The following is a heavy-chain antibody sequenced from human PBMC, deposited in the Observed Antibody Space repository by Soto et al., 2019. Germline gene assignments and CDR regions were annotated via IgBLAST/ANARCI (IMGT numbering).Heavy chain of an antibody. CDR2: ISYDGSNK. J-gene: IGHJ6*02. CDR3: AKEGHHYDILTGYRSYYGMDG. CDR1: GFTFSSYG. D-gene: IGHD3-9*01. V-gene: IGHV3-30*18. Sequence: QVQLVEAGGGVVQPGRSLRLSCAASGFTFSSYGMHWVRQAPGKGLEWVAVISYDGSNKYYADSVKGRFTISRDNSKTALNLQMRSLRAGDTAVYYCAKEGHHYDILTGYRSYYGMDGWGRGTTVTVSS.